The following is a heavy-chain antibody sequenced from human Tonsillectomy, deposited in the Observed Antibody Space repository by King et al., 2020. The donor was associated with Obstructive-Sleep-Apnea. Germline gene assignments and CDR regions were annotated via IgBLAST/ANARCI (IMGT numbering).Heavy chain of an antibody. D-gene: IGHD1-1*01. V-gene: IGHV4-31*03. CDR2: IYYSGGT. CDR3: ARDGRGDYFDY. CDR1: GGSVNSGGYY. Sequence: QLQESGPGLVKPSKTLSLTCTVSGGSVNSGGYYWSWIRQHPGKGLEWIGYIYYSGGTYYNPSLKSRVNISIDTSKNQFSLKLTSVTAADTAVYYCARDGRGDYFDYWGQGTLVTVSS. J-gene: IGHJ4*02.